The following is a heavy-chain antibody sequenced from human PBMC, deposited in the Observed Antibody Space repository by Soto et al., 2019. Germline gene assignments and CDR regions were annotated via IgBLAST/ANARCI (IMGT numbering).Heavy chain of an antibody. CDR2: IKQDGSEK. CDR1: GFTFSSYW. J-gene: IGHJ6*02. Sequence: GGSLRLSCAASGFTFSSYWMSWVRQAPGKGLEWVANIKQDGSEKYYVDSVKGRFTISRDNAKNSLYLQMNSLRAEDTAVYYCAGNQLPVNYYYYYGMDVWGQGTTVTVSS. CDR3: AGNQLPVNYYYYYGMDV. D-gene: IGHD2-2*01. V-gene: IGHV3-7*01.